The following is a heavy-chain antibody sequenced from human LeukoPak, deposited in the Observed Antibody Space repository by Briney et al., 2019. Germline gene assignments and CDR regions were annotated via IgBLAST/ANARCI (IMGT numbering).Heavy chain of an antibody. J-gene: IGHJ6*03. CDR3: ARGLYDYGDYFPSHYYYMDV. CDR2: ISGSSSYI. CDR1: GFTFSSYS. Sequence: PGGSLRLSCAASGFTFSSYSMNWVRQAPGKGLEWVSSISGSSSYIYYADSVKGRFTISRDNAKNSLYLQMNSLRAEDTAVYYCARGLYDYGDYFPSHYYYMDVWGKGTTVTVSS. D-gene: IGHD4-17*01. V-gene: IGHV3-21*01.